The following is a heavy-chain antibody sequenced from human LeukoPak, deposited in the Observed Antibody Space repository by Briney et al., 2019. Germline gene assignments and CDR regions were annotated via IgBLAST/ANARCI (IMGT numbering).Heavy chain of an antibody. J-gene: IGHJ3*02. V-gene: IGHV3-21*04. Sequence: PGGSLRLSCAASGFTFSSYSMNWVRQAPGKGLEWVSSISSSSSYIYYADSVKGRFTISRDNAKNSLYLRINGLRAEDTAFYYCAREFTMIVVVGVFDIWGQGTMVTVSS. CDR1: GFTFSSYS. CDR2: ISSSSSYI. CDR3: AREFTMIVVVGVFDI. D-gene: IGHD3-22*01.